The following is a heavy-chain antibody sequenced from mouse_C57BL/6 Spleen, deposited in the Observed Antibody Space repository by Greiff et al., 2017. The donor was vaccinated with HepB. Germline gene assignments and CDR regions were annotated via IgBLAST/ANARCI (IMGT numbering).Heavy chain of an antibody. CDR1: GYTFTEYT. CDR3: ARHEDRSGSSYNYFDY. CDR2: FYTGSGSI. J-gene: IGHJ2*01. V-gene: IGHV1-62-2*01. Sequence: VQLQQSGAELVKPGASVTLSCKASGYTFTEYTIHWVKQRSGQGLEWIGWFYTGSGSIKYNEKFKDKATLTADKSSSTVYMELSRLTSEDSAVYFCARHEDRSGSSYNYFDYWGQGTTLTVSS. D-gene: IGHD1-1*01.